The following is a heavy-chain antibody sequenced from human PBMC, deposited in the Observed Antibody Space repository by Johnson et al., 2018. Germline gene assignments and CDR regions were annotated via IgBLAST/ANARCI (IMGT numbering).Heavy chain of an antibody. CDR3: ARVGYGKYSMDV. V-gene: IGHV3-48*02. Sequence: VQLVESGGGLVQPGGSLRLSCVGSGFTFSGYSMNWVRQAPGKGLEWISYIRSSSNEIQYAGSVKGRFTISRENVENSVYLQMNSLRDEDTAVYYRARVGYGKYSMDVWGQGTTVTVSS. CDR2: IRSSSNEI. J-gene: IGHJ6*02. CDR1: GFTFSGYS. D-gene: IGHD1-1*01.